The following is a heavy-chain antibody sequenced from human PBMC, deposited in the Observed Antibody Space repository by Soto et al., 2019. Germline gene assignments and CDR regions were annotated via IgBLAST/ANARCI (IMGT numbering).Heavy chain of an antibody. D-gene: IGHD6-19*01. CDR2: IYYSGST. CDR3: ARDPRGVAGYFDY. CDR1: GGSISSYY. V-gene: IGHV4-59*01. Sequence: SETLSLTCTVSGGSISSYYWSWIRQPPGKGLEWIGYIYYSGSTNYNPSLKSRVTISVDTSKNQFSLKLSSVTAADTAVYYCARDPRGVAGYFDYWRQGTLVTVSS. J-gene: IGHJ4*02.